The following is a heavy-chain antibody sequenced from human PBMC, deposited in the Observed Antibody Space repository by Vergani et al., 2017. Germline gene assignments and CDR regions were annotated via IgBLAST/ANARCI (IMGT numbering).Heavy chain of an antibody. Sequence: EVQLVESGGGLVQPGGSLRLSCAASGFTFSSYWMHWVRQAPGKGLVWVSVIYSGGSTYYADSVKGRFTISRDNSKNTLYLQMNSLRAEDTAVYYCARIGGSYFFFDYWGQGTLVTVSS. D-gene: IGHD1-26*01. J-gene: IGHJ4*02. CDR1: GFTFSSYW. CDR2: IYSGGST. CDR3: ARIGGSYFFFDY. V-gene: IGHV3-66*01.